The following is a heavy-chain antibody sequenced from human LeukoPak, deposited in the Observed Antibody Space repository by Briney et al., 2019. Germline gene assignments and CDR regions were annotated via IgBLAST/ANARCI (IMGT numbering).Heavy chain of an antibody. V-gene: IGHV3-48*03. CDR2: ISSGGNTI. Sequence: QPGGSLRLSCAASGFTFSSYEMNWVRQAPGKGLEWVSYISSGGNTIYYADSVRGRFTISRDNDKNSLYLQMNSLRAEDTAVYYCARFAVGANLVDYWGQGTLVTASS. J-gene: IGHJ4*02. CDR1: GFTFSSYE. D-gene: IGHD1-26*01. CDR3: ARFAVGANLVDY.